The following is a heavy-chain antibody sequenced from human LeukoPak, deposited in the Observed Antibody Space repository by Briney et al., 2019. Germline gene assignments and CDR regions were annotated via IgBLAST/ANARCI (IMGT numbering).Heavy chain of an antibody. CDR1: GGSISSGDYY. J-gene: IGHJ6*03. CDR2: IYYSGST. Sequence: TSETLSLTCTVSGGSISSGDYYWSWIRQPPGKGLEWIGYIYYSGSTNYNPSLKSRVTISVDTSKNQFSLKLSSVTAADTAVYYCARVFRGSTRTYYYYYYMDVWGKGTTVTVSS. D-gene: IGHD2-2*01. V-gene: IGHV4-61*08. CDR3: ARVFRGSTRTYYYYYYMDV.